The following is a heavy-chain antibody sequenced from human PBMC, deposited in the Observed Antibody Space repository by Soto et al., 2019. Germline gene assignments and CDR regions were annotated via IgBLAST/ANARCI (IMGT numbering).Heavy chain of an antibody. D-gene: IGHD1-20*01. Sequence: PSETLSLTCTVSGGSISSGDYYWSWIRQPPGKGLEWIGYIYYSGSAFYKSSLKSRVTISVDTSKNQFSLRLSSVTAADTAVYYCARGRYIWNDGRYFDNWSQGSLVTVSS. V-gene: IGHV4-30-4*01. J-gene: IGHJ4*02. CDR2: IYYSGSA. CDR1: GGSISSGDYY. CDR3: ARGRYIWNDGRYFDN.